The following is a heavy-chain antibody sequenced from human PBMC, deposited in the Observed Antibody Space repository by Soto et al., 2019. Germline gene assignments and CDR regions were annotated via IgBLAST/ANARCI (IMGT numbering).Heavy chain of an antibody. D-gene: IGHD3-10*01. CDR2: IYHSGST. J-gene: IGHJ3*02. Sequence: SETLSLTCAVSGGSISSRNWWNWVRQPPGKGLEWIGKIYHSGSTNYNPSLKSRVTISVDKSKNQFSLKLNSVTAADTAVYYCASQLWELLVDTFDICVQGPMVTVSS. CDR1: GGSISSRNW. V-gene: IGHV4-4*02. CDR3: ASQLWELLVDTFDI.